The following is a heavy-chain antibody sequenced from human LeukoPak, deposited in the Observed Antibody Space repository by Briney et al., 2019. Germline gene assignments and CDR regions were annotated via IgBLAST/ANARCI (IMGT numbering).Heavy chain of an antibody. J-gene: IGHJ4*02. Sequence: GRSLRLSCAASGFTFSSYAMHWVRQAPGKGLEWVAVISYDGSNKYYADSVKGRFTISRDNSKNTLYLQMNSLRAVDTAVYYCARDGGATTPAADYWGQGTLVTVSS. CDR2: ISYDGSNK. CDR3: ARDGGATTPAADY. D-gene: IGHD1-26*01. V-gene: IGHV3-30*04. CDR1: GFTFSSYA.